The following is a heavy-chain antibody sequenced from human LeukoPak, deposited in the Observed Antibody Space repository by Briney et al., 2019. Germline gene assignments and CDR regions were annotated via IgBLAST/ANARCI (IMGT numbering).Heavy chain of an antibody. J-gene: IGHJ6*02. CDR1: GGTFSSYA. Sequence: SVKVSCKASGGTFSSYAISWVRQAPGQGLEWMGRIIPILGIANYAQKFQGRVTITADKSTSTAYMELSSLRSEDTAVYYCARDLVPRYYGSGSYFYYGMDVWGQGPRSPSP. V-gene: IGHV1-69*04. D-gene: IGHD3-10*01. CDR3: ARDLVPRYYGSGSYFYYGMDV. CDR2: IIPILGIA.